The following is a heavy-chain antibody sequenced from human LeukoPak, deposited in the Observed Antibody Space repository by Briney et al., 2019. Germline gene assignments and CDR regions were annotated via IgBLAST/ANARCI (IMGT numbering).Heavy chain of an antibody. CDR1: GFTFSTYN. D-gene: IGHD6-13*01. CDR2: ITSSSSYI. J-gene: IGHJ4*02. CDR3: ARGRGIAASYFDY. V-gene: IGHV3-21*01. Sequence: PGGSLRLSCAASGFTFSTYNMNWVRHAPGKGLEWISSITSSSSYIYYADSVKGRFTISRDNAKNSLYLQMNSLRAEDTAVYYCARGRGIAASYFDYWGQGTLVTVSS.